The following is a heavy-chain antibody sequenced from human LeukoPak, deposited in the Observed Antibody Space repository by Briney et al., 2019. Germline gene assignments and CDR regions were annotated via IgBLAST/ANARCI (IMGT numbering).Heavy chain of an antibody. CDR2: ISAYNGNT. Sequence: ASVKVSCKASGYTFTSYGISWVRQAPGQGLEWMGWISAYNGNTNYAQKLQGRVTMTTDTSTSTAYMELRSLRSDDTAVYYCARDRDPWLTAGYYYYYMDVWGKGTTVTVSS. D-gene: IGHD3-10*01. CDR3: ARDRDPWLTAGYYYYYMDV. J-gene: IGHJ6*03. V-gene: IGHV1-18*01. CDR1: GYTFTSYG.